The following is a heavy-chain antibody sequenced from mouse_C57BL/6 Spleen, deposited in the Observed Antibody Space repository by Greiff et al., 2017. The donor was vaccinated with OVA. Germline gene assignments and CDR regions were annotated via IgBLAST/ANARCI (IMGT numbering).Heavy chain of an antibody. Sequence: EVKLVESGGDLVKPGGSLKLSCAASGFTFSSYGMSWVRQTPDKRLEWVATISSGGRYTYYPDSVKGRVTISRDNAKNTLYLQMSSLKSEDTAMYYCASLMVTTPHFDYWGQGTTLTVSS. CDR3: ASLMVTTPHFDY. CDR2: ISSGGRYT. D-gene: IGHD2-2*01. J-gene: IGHJ2*01. V-gene: IGHV5-6*01. CDR1: GFTFSSYG.